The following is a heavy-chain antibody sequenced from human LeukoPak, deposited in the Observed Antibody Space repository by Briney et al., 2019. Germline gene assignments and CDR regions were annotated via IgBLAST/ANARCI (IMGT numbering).Heavy chain of an antibody. CDR1: GYTFTGYY. CDR2: INPNSGGT. Sequence: ASVKVSCKASGYTFTGYYMHWVRQAPGQGLEWMGWINPNSGGTSYAQKFQGRVTMTRDTSISTAYMELSRLRSDDTAVYYCASDLMDYSNPMDVWGKGTTVTVSS. CDR3: ASDLMDYSNPMDV. D-gene: IGHD4-11*01. J-gene: IGHJ6*03. V-gene: IGHV1-2*02.